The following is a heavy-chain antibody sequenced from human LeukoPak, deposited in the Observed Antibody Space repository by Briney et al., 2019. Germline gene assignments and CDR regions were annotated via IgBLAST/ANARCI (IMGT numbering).Heavy chain of an antibody. V-gene: IGHV4-39*01. CDR2: IYYSGST. CDR1: GGSICTSSYY. Sequence: SETLSLTCTVSGGSICTSSYYWGWVRQPPGKGLEWIGSIYYSGSTYCNPSLKSRVTISVDTSKNQFSLKLSSVTAADTAVYYCARQPLTMIVVVITRTGTYFDYWGQGTLVTVSS. J-gene: IGHJ4*02. CDR3: ARQPLTMIVVVITRTGTYFDY. D-gene: IGHD3-22*01.